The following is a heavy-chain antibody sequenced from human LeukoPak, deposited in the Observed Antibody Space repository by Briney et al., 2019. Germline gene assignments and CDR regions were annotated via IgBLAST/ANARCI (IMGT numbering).Heavy chain of an antibody. CDR3: ARDRSDYYYDF. J-gene: IGHJ4*02. CDR2: LYYSGSA. V-gene: IGHV4-39*07. Sequence: KSSETLSLTCTVSGGSISSPSYYWGWIRQPPGKGLEWIGTLYYSGSAYYNPSLKSRVTISLDTSKRQFSLRLTSVTAADTAVYYCARDRSDYYYDFWGQGTLVTVSS. D-gene: IGHD3-22*01. CDR1: GGSISSPSYY.